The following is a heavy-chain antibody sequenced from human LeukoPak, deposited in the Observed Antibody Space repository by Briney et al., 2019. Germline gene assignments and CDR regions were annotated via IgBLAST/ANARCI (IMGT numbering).Heavy chain of an antibody. CDR2: ISPSGGIT. Sequence: PGGTLRLSCGASGFTFSSHGMNWVRQAPGKGLEWVSGISPSGGITYYTDSVKGRFTISRDNSKNTVSLQMNSLRGEDTAVYYCAELGITMIGGVWGKGTTVTISS. CDR3: AELGITMIGGV. V-gene: IGHV3-23*01. CDR1: GFTFSSHG. J-gene: IGHJ6*04. D-gene: IGHD3-10*02.